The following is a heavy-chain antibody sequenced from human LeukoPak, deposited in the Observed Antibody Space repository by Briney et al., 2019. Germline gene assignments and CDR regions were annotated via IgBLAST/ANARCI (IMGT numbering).Heavy chain of an antibody. CDR2: INHSGST. CDR1: GGSFSGYY. V-gene: IGHV4-34*01. D-gene: IGHD6-6*01. CDR3: ARAPGDGSSTVSWFDP. Sequence: PSETLSLTCAVYGGSFSGYYWSWIRQPPGKGLEWIGEINHSGSTNYNPSLKSRVTISVDTSKNQFSLKLSSVTAVDTAVYYCARAPGDGSSTVSWFDPWGQGTLVTVSS. J-gene: IGHJ5*02.